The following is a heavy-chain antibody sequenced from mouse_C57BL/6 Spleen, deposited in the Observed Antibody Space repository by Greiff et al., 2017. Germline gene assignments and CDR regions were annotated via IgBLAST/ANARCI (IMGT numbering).Heavy chain of an antibody. CDR2: IYPRDGST. V-gene: IGHV1-85*01. D-gene: IGHD1-1*01. CDR1: GYTFTSYD. CDR3: ARSDYGSSYSAY. Sequence: QVQLQQSGPELVKPGASVKLSCKASGYTFTSYDINWVKQRPGQGLEWIGLIYPRDGSTKYNEKFKGKATLTVDTSSSTAYMELNSLTSEDPAVYFCARSDYGSSYSAYWGQGTLVTVSA. J-gene: IGHJ3*01.